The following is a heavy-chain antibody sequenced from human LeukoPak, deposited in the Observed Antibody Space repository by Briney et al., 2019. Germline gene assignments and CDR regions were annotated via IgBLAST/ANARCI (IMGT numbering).Heavy chain of an antibody. J-gene: IGHJ1*01. Sequence: SETLSLICTVSGGSITNYYWNWIRHWPERGLEWIGLISNSGTTQYNPSLRSGVTLSLDTSKSQFSLKMSYVNAADTAIYYCARSGSGIFPLFQHWGQGSLVRVS. D-gene: IGHD6-19*01. CDR3: ARSGSGIFPLFQH. V-gene: IGHV4-59*01. CDR1: GGSITNYY. CDR2: ISNSGTT.